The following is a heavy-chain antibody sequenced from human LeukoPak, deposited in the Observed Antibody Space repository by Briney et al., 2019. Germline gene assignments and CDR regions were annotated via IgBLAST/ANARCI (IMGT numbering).Heavy chain of an antibody. Sequence: RGSLRLSCVASGLPIADFAMHWVRQAPGKGLEWVSLISGDGVSTFYADSVKGRFSISRDSSKNSLYLEMNSLRTEDAAMYYCAKESGKFDYWGQGTLVAVSA. V-gene: IGHV3-43*02. CDR1: GLPIADFA. CDR2: ISGDGVST. J-gene: IGHJ4*02. CDR3: AKESGKFDY.